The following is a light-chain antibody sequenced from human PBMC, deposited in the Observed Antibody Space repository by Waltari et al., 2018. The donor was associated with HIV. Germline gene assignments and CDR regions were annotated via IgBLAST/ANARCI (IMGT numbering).Light chain of an antibody. V-gene: IGLV1-47*01. CDR1: ASNIASNY. CDR2: RDD. Sequence: QSVLTQPPSVSGAPGQRVTMSCSGSASNIASNYVYWYQQFPGAAPTLLIFRDDQGHSGVHDRFSGSKFGTSASLAISGLQADDEADYYCSAWDDNLSSLVLGGGTSLTVL. CDR3: SAWDDNLSSLV. J-gene: IGLJ3*02.